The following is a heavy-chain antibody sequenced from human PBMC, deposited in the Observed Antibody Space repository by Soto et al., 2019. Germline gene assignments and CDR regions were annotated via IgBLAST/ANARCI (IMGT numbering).Heavy chain of an antibody. CDR2: VSPYSGNT. CDR1: GYTFTTYG. Sequence: QVQLVQSGAEVKKPGASVKVSCKASGYTFTTYGITWVRQAPGQGLEWMGWVSPYSGNTNYAQKLQGRLTVTTDTSTNTASMDLRRLRSDDTAVYYCARVVKAGDYGDYGRYYFDYWGHGTLVTVSS. CDR3: ARVVKAGDYGDYGRYYFDY. D-gene: IGHD4-17*01. V-gene: IGHV1-18*04. J-gene: IGHJ4*01.